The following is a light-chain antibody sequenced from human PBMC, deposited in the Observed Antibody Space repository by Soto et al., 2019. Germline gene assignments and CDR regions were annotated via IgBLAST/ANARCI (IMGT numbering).Light chain of an antibody. V-gene: IGKV1-12*01. J-gene: IGKJ4*01. Sequence: DIQMTQSPSSVSASVGDRVTITCRASQSISNWLAWYQQQPGKAPQLLFSSAYTLQSGVPSRFSGGGSGIHFTLIISSLQPEDFATYCCQQTYTFLPLTFGEGTKVEIK. CDR1: QSISNW. CDR2: SAY. CDR3: QQTYTFLPLT.